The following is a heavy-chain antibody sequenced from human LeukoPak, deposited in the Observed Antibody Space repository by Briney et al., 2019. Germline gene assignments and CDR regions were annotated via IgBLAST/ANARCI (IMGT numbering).Heavy chain of an antibody. CDR2: ISSSSSYI. CDR3: AKARESYDSSGYYLD. D-gene: IGHD3-22*01. V-gene: IGHV3-21*04. Sequence: GGSLRLSCAASGFTFSSYSMNWVRQAPGKGLEWVSSISSSSSYIYYADSVKGRFTISRDNAKNSLYLQMNSLRAEDTAVYYCAKARESYDSSGYYLDWGQGTLVTVSS. J-gene: IGHJ4*02. CDR1: GFTFSSYS.